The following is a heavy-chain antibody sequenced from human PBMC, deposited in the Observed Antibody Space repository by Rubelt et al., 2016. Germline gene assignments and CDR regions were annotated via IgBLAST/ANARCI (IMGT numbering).Heavy chain of an antibody. V-gene: IGHV4-39*07. CDR1: GGSISSSSYY. CDR2: IYYSGST. CDR3: ARGSEKNYYGSGSYYSNWFDP. D-gene: IGHD3-10*01. Sequence: QVQLQESGPGLVKPSETLSLTCTVSGGSISSSSYYWGWIRQPPGKGLEWIGSIYYSGSTYYNPSLKSRVTISVDTSKNQFSLKLSSVTAADTAVYYCARGSEKNYYGSGSYYSNWFDPWGQGTLVTVSS. J-gene: IGHJ5*02.